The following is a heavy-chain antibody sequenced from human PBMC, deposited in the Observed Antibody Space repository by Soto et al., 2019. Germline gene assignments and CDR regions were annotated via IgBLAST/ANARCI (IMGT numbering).Heavy chain of an antibody. D-gene: IGHD1-26*01. Sequence: QVQLVESGGGAVQPGESLRLSCVASGFDFTYYAMHWVRQAPGKGLESVAVMSSDGSKIHHTDSVKGRFTISRDNSKNTMYLHMNSLSKEATAVYFCAKDEGVGGTLGLFDDWGQGTLVSVSS. CDR1: GFDFTYYA. J-gene: IGHJ4*02. CDR3: AKDEGVGGTLGLFDD. V-gene: IGHV3-30*18. CDR2: MSSDGSKI.